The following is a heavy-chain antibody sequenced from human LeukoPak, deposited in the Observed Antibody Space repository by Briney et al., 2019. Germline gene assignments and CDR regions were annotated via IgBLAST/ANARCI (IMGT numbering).Heavy chain of an antibody. Sequence: ASVKVSCKASGYTFTSYGISWVRQAPGQGLEWMGWISAYSGNTNYAQKLQGRVTMTTDTSTSTAYMELRSLRSDDTAVYYCARTIMITFGGVIVPFDYWGQGTLVTVSS. CDR3: ARTIMITFGGVIVPFDY. CDR1: GYTFTSYG. D-gene: IGHD3-16*02. CDR2: ISAYSGNT. V-gene: IGHV1-18*01. J-gene: IGHJ4*02.